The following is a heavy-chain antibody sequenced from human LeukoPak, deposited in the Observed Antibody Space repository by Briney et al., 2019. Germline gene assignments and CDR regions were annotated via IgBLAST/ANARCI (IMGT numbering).Heavy chain of an antibody. D-gene: IGHD3-10*01. J-gene: IGHJ4*02. CDR3: ARHRGGSGSYYNSIHYFDY. Sequence: PSETLSLTCTVSGGSISSSSYYWGWIRQPPGKGLEWIGSIYYSGSTYYNPSLKSRVTISVDTSKNQFSLKLSSVTAADTAVYYCARHRGGSGSYYNSIHYFDYWGQGTLVTVSS. CDR2: IYYSGST. CDR1: GGSISSSSYY. V-gene: IGHV4-39*01.